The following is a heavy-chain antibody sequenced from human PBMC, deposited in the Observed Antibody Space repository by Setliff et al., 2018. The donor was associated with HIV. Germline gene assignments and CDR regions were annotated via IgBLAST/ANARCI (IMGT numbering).Heavy chain of an antibody. CDR3: ATGGGQSLDY. Sequence: ASVKVSCKASGYTFTSYGMNWVRQAPGQGLEWMGWTHIGATNYAQKFRDRLTVTTDTSTSTAYMELRRLSPDDTAVYYCATGGGQSLDYWGQGTLVTVSS. CDR1: GYTFTSYG. CDR2: THIGAT. V-gene: IGHV1-18*04. J-gene: IGHJ4*02. D-gene: IGHD1-26*01.